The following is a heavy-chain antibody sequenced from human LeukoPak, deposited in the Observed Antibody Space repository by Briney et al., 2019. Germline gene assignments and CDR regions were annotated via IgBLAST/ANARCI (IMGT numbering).Heavy chain of an antibody. CDR3: ARKGPKVTIFGVVNRKTYMDV. CDR2: INHSGST. V-gene: IGHV4-34*01. J-gene: IGHJ6*03. D-gene: IGHD3-3*01. CDR1: GGSFSGYY. Sequence: SETLSLXCAVYGGSFSGYYWSWIRRPPGKGLEWIGEINHSGSTNYNPSLKSRVTISVVTSKNQFSLKLSSVTAADTAVYYCARKGPKVTIFGVVNRKTYMDVWGKGTTVTVSS.